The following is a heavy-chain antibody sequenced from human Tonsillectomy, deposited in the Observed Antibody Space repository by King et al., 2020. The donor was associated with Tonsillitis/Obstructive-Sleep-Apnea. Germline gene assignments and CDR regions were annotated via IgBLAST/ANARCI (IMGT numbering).Heavy chain of an antibody. Sequence: VQLVESGGGVVQPGRSLRLSCAASGFTFSSYAMHWVRQGPGKGLEWAAVVSYDGSDKYYADSVKGRLTISRDNSKNTLYLQMNSLRAEDTAVYYCARAHYGDSSGYPYHSHGMDVWGQGTTVTVSS. CDR1: GFTFSSYA. J-gene: IGHJ6*02. D-gene: IGHD3-22*01. CDR2: VSYDGSDK. V-gene: IGHV3-30*04. CDR3: ARAHYGDSSGYPYHSHGMDV.